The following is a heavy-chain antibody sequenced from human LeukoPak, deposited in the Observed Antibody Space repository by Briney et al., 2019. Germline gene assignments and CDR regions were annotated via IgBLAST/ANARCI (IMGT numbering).Heavy chain of an antibody. Sequence: ASVKVSCKASGYTFTGYYMHWVRQAPGQGLEWMGWINPNSGGTNYAQKFQGRVTMTRDTSISTAYMELSRLRSDDAAVYYCARVTRTIAAAGTGAFDIWGQGTMVTVSS. CDR3: ARVTRTIAAAGTGAFDI. D-gene: IGHD6-13*01. J-gene: IGHJ3*02. V-gene: IGHV1-2*02. CDR2: INPNSGGT. CDR1: GYTFTGYY.